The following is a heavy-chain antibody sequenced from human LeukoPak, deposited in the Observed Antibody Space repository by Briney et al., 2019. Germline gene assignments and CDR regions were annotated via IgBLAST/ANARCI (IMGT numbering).Heavy chain of an antibody. J-gene: IGHJ4*02. CDR3: ARRIDF. V-gene: IGHV3-48*02. Sequence: GGSLRLSCVASGFTFSSCSMNWVRQAPGKGLEWVSYITGGSTTIYYADSVKGRFTISRDNAKNSLFLQMNSLRDEDTAVYYCARRIDFWGQGTLVTVAS. CDR2: ITGGSTTI. CDR1: GFTFSSCS.